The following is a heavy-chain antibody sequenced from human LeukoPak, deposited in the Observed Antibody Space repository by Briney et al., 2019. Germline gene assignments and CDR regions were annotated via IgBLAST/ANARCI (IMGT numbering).Heavy chain of an antibody. CDR2: ISTSSTTK. CDR3: ARGLYSGTYWGDSYYGMDV. J-gene: IGHJ6*02. CDR1: GFTFSSYA. Sequence: GGSLRLSCAASGFTFSSYAMNWVRQAPGKGLEWVSYISTSSTTKYYADSVRGRFTISRDNAKNSLYLQMNSLRAEDTAVYYCARGLYSGTYWGDSYYGMDVWGQGTTVTVSS. D-gene: IGHD1-26*01. V-gene: IGHV3-48*04.